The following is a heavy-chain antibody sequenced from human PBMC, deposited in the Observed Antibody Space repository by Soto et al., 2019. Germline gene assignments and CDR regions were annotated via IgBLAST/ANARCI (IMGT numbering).Heavy chain of an antibody. V-gene: IGHV4-34*01. J-gene: IGHJ6*02. CDR1: SDSISSYY. CDR2: INHSGST. Sequence: SETLSLTCTVSSDSISSYYWSWIRQPPGKGLEWIGEINHSGSTNYNPSLKSRVTISVDTSKNQFSLKLSSVTAADTAVYYCARTYSSSWYYYYYGMDVWGQGTTVTVSS. CDR3: ARTYSSSWYYYYYGMDV. D-gene: IGHD6-13*01.